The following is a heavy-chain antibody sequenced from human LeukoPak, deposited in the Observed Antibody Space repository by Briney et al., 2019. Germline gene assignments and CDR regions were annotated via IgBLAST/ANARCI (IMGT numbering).Heavy chain of an antibody. CDR2: IYYSGST. J-gene: IGHJ4*02. CDR3: ARTRMTYFDY. CDR1: GGSISSGGYY. D-gene: IGHD2-21*02. V-gene: IGHV4-31*03. Sequence: SQTLSLTCTVSGGSISSGGYYWSWIRQHPGKGLEWIGYIYYSGSTYYNPSLKSRVTISVDTSKNQLSLKLSSVTAADTAVYYCARTRMTYFDYWGQGTLVTVSS.